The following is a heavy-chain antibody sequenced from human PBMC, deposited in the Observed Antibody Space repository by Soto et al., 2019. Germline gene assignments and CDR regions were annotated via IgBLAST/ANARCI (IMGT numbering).Heavy chain of an antibody. J-gene: IGHJ6*02. V-gene: IGHV3-30-3*01. CDR2: ISYDGSNK. CDR3: ARDDDYGDPNPQYGMDV. D-gene: IGHD4-17*01. CDR1: GFTFSSYA. Sequence: GGSLRLSCAASGFTFSSYAMHWVRQAPGKGLEWVAVISYDGSNKYYADSVKGRFTISRDNSKNTLYLQMNSLRAEDTAVYYCARDDDYGDPNPQYGMDVWGQGTTVTVSS.